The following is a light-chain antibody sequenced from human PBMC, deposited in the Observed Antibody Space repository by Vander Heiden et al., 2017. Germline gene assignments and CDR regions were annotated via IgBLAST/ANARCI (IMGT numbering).Light chain of an antibody. Sequence: EIVMTQSPAILSASPGERATLSCRASRKVSANLAWYQKKPGQAPRLIIYGTTTRATGVPARFSGSGSGTQFILSISRLQSEDFALYYCQQYSDWPRTFGQGTKVEIK. V-gene: IGKV3-15*01. CDR3: QQYSDWPRT. J-gene: IGKJ1*01. CDR2: GTT. CDR1: RKVSAN.